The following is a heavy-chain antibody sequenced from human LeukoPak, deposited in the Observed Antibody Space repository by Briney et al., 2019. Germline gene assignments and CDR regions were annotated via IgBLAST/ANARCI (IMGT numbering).Heavy chain of an antibody. CDR3: ARGSYYDSSGYPY. CDR2: INPNSGGT. V-gene: IGHV1-2*02. CDR1: GYTFTDYY. J-gene: IGHJ4*02. D-gene: IGHD3-22*01. Sequence: GASVKVSCKASGYTFTDYYMHWVRQAPGQGLEWMGWINPNSGGTNYTQKFQARVTMTRDTSISTAYMELSRLRSDDTAVYYCARGSYYDSSGYPYWGQGTLVTVSS.